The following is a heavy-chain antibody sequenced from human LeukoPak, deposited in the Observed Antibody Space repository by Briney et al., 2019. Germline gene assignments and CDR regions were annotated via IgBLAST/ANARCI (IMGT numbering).Heavy chain of an antibody. J-gene: IGHJ4*02. D-gene: IGHD4/OR15-4a*01. CDR2: IKDDGSES. CDR1: GFTFSNYW. Sequence: GGSLRLSCAASGFTFSNYWMSWVRQAPGKGLEWVANIKDDGSESYYVDSVKGRFTISRDNAKNSLYLQMTSLRDEDTAVYYCARTIRGCWGQGTLVTVSS. CDR3: ARTIRGC. V-gene: IGHV3-7*01.